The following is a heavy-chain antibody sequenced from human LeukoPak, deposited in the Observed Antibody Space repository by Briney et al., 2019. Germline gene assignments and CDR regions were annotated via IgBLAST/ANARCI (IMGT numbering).Heavy chain of an antibody. Sequence: ASVKVSCKASGYTFTGYYMHWVRQAPGQGLEWMGWINPNSGGTNYAQKFRGRVTMTRDTSISTAYMELSRLRSDDTAVYYCARVTNSGWYFFDYWGQGTLVTVSS. CDR2: INPNSGGT. D-gene: IGHD6-19*01. V-gene: IGHV1-2*02. CDR1: GYTFTGYY. J-gene: IGHJ4*02. CDR3: ARVTNSGWYFFDY.